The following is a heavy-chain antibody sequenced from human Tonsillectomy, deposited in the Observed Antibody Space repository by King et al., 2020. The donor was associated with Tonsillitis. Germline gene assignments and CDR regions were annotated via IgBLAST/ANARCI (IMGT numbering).Heavy chain of an antibody. CDR1: GGSIRTGDFY. D-gene: IGHD1-7*01. V-gene: IGHV4-30-4*01. J-gene: IGHJ4*02. CDR2: IYYSGTT. Sequence: QLQESGPGLVKPSQTLSLICSVSGGSIRTGDFYWSWIRQPPGKGLEWIGYIYYSGTTYDNPSLQGRVSMSVDASKNQFSLKLRSVTAAATAVYYCARGEGTTGGFDYWGQGTLVTVSS. CDR3: ARGEGTTGGFDY.